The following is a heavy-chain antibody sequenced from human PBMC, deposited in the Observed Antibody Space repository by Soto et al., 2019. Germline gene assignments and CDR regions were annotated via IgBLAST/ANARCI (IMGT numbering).Heavy chain of an antibody. Sequence: SETLSLTCTVSGCSLSSNNYCWAWISQHPGRGLEWIGSVSSSGTSSYNPSLKSRVTISLETSKSQISLRLTSVTAADTAVYYCARLGAYYQSLDPWGPGTLVTVSS. J-gene: IGHJ5*02. V-gene: IGHV4-39*07. CDR1: GCSLSSNNYC. D-gene: IGHD2-21*01. CDR3: ARLGAYYQSLDP. CDR2: VSSSGTS.